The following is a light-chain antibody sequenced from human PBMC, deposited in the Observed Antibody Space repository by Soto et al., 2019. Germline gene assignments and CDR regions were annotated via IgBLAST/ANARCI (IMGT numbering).Light chain of an antibody. Sequence: QSVVTQPPSVSGAPGQRVTISCTGSSSNFGAGYEVHWYKQVPGAAPTLVIFNNLNRPSVVPERFSGSKSGTSASLVISGLQAEDEADYYCQSFDSSLRVYVFGSGTKLTVL. J-gene: IGLJ1*01. V-gene: IGLV1-40*01. CDR1: SSNFGAGYE. CDR2: NNL. CDR3: QSFDSSLRVYV.